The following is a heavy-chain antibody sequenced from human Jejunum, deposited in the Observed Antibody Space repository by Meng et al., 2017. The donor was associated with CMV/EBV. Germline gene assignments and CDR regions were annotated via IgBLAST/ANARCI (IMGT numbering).Heavy chain of an antibody. CDR2: TNTAGTST. Sequence: SLRLSCAASGLTITNYWMHWVRQAPGKGLVWVSGTNTAGTSTYYADSVKGRFTISRDNAKNTLYLQMNSLRAEDTAVYYCATVFDYWGQGTLVTVSS. CDR3: ATVFDY. V-gene: IGHV3-74*01. D-gene: IGHD4-17*01. CDR1: GLTITNYW. J-gene: IGHJ4*02.